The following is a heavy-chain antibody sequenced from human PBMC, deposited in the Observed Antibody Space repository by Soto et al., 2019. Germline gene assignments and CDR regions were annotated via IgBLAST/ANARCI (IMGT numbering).Heavy chain of an antibody. D-gene: IGHD3-22*01. CDR3: ARAPVVVITTWYYGMDV. Sequence: GGSLRLSCAASGFTFSSHSMNWVRQAPGKGLEWVSYISSSSSTIYYADSMKGRFTISRDNAKNSLYLQMNSLRDEDTAVYYCARAPVVVITTWYYGMDVWGQGTTVTVSS. J-gene: IGHJ6*02. CDR1: GFTFSSHS. CDR2: ISSSSSTI. V-gene: IGHV3-48*02.